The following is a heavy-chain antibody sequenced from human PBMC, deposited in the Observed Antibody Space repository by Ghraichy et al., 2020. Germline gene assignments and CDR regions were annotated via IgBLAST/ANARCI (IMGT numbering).Heavy chain of an antibody. CDR1: GDSVSSNNIG. CDR3: ARDTSGWNGVKWFDP. J-gene: IGHJ5*02. Sequence: SQTLSLTCAISGDSVSSNNIGWNWIRQSPSRGLEWLGRTYYTSKWYNDYALSVRSRITINPYTSKNQFSLQLNSVTPEDTAVYYCARDTSGWNGVKWFDPWGQGTLVTVSS. CDR2: TYYTSKWYN. V-gene: IGHV6-1*01. D-gene: IGHD6-19*01.